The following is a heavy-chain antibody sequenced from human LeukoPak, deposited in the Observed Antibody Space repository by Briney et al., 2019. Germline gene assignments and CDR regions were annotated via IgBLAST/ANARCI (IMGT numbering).Heavy chain of an antibody. J-gene: IGHJ4*02. CDR2: INHSGST. V-gene: IGHV4-34*01. Sequence: PSETLSLTCAVYGGSFSGYYWGWIRQPPGKGLEWMGEINHSGSTNFNPSLKSRVTISVDTSKNQFSLKLSSVTAADTAVYYCARDRNLRRYYYDSSGSLYYFDYWGQGTLVTVSS. D-gene: IGHD3-22*01. CDR1: GGSFSGYY. CDR3: ARDRNLRRYYYDSSGSLYYFDY.